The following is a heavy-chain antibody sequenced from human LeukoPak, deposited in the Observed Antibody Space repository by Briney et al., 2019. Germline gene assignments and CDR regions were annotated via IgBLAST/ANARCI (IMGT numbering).Heavy chain of an antibody. D-gene: IGHD2-21*02. CDR3: AREGRCGGDCYYDY. J-gene: IGHJ4*02. V-gene: IGHV3-33*01. CDR2: IWYDGSNK. Sequence: PGGSLRLSCAASGFTFSSYGMQWVGQAPPKGLEWVAVIWYDGSNKYYADSVKGRFTISRDNSKNTLYLQMNSLRAEDTAVYYCAREGRCGGDCYYDYWGQGTLVTVSS. CDR1: GFTFSSYG.